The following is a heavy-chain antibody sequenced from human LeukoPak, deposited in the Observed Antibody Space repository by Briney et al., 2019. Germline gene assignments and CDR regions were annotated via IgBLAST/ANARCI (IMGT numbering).Heavy chain of an antibody. CDR2: FSGSGGST. D-gene: IGHD5-24*01. V-gene: IGHV3-23*01. CDR1: GFIFSDYG. CDR3: ARSGYNRFDY. Sequence: QPGGSLRLSCAGSGFIFSDYGMHWVRQAPGKGLEWVSAFSGSGGSTYYADSVKGRFTISRDNSKNTLYLQMNSLRAEDTAVYYCARSGYNRFDYWGQGTLVTVSS. J-gene: IGHJ4*02.